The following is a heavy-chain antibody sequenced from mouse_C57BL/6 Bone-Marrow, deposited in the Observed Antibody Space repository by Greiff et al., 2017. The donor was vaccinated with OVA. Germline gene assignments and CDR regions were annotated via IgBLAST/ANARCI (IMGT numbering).Heavy chain of an antibody. CDR3: ARRDYDYFDY. Sequence: EVQLVESGGDLVKPGGSLKLSCAASGFTFSSYGMSWVRQTPDKRLEWVATISSGGSYTYYPDSVKGRFTISRDNAKNTLYLQMSSLKSEDTAMYYCARRDYDYFDYWGQGTLVTVSA. V-gene: IGHV5-6*01. CDR2: ISSGGSYT. CDR1: GFTFSSYG. J-gene: IGHJ3*01. D-gene: IGHD2-4*01.